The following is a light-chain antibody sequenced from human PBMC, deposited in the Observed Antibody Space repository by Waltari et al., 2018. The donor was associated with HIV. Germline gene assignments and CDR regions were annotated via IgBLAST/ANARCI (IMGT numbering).Light chain of an antibody. Sequence: DIQMTQSPSTLSASVGDRVTITCRASQSIGSWLAWYQQKPGKAPKLLIYKASSLQSGVPSRFSGSGSGKEFTLTISSLQPDDFATYYCQQYNSYWTFGQGTKVEIK. J-gene: IGKJ1*01. CDR3: QQYNSYWT. V-gene: IGKV1-5*03. CDR2: KAS. CDR1: QSIGSW.